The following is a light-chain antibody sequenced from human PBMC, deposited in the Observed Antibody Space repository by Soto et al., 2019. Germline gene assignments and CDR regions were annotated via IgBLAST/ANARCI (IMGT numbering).Light chain of an antibody. CDR2: EVT. CDR3: SLYTSSSTVA. CDR1: SSDVGGYNF. J-gene: IGLJ2*01. Sequence: QSALTQPPSASGSPGQSVTISCTGTSSDVGGYNFVSWYQQHPGKAPKFMIYEVTKRPSGVPDRFSGSKSGNTASLTISGLQAEDEADYYCSLYTSSSTVAFGGGTKLTVL. V-gene: IGLV2-18*01.